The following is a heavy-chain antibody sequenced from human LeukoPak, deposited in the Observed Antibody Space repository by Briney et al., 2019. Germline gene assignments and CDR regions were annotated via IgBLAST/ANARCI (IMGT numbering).Heavy chain of an antibody. CDR3: ARETYDSSPDY. J-gene: IGHJ4*02. V-gene: IGHV3-30*03. CDR1: GFTFDDYG. CDR2: ISYDGSNK. D-gene: IGHD3-22*01. Sequence: PGGSLRLSCAASGFTFDDYGMSWVRQAPGKGLEWVAVISYDGSNKYYADSVKGRFTISRDNSKNTLYLQMNSLRAEDTAVYYYARETYDSSPDYWGQGTLVTVSS.